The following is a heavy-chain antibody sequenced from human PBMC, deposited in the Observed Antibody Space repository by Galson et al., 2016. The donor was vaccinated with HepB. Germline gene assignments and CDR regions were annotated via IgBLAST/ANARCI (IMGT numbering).Heavy chain of an antibody. CDR3: AKGRRITIFGGVQERRFGMDV. CDR2: ISYDGSNE. D-gene: IGHD3-3*01. V-gene: IGHV3-30*18. Sequence: SLRLSCAASGFIFRNYGMHWVRQAPGKGLEGVAVISYDGSNEYYADSVRGRFTISRDDSKNTLYLQMNSLRPEDTAVYYCAKGRRITIFGGVQERRFGMDVWGQGTTVTVSS. CDR1: GFIFRNYG. J-gene: IGHJ6*02.